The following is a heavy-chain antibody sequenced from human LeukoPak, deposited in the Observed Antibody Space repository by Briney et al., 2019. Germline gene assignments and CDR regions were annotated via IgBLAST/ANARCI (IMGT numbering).Heavy chain of an antibody. J-gene: IGHJ4*02. CDR3: ASGVAAADFDY. D-gene: IGHD6-13*01. CDR2: IYYSGST. CDR1: GGSISSYY. Sequence: SETLSLTCTVSGGSISSYYWSWIRQPPGKGLEWIGYIYYSGSTNYNPSLKSRVTISVDTSKKQFSLKLSSVTAADTAVYYCASGVAAADFDYWGQGTLVTVSS. V-gene: IGHV4-59*01.